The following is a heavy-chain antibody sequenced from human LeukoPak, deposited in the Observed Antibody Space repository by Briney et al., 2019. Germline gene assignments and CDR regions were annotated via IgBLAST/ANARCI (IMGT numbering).Heavy chain of an antibody. CDR3: ARPKFSDTWFDP. V-gene: IGHV5-51*01. CDR1: EYDFANYW. Sequence: GESLKISCKGSEYDFANYWIGWVRQMPGKGLEWMGIVYPAGSRIHYSPSFQGQVTMSVDRSISTAYLQWTSLKASDTAMYFCARPKFSDTWFDPWGLGTLVTVSS. D-gene: IGHD6-19*01. CDR2: VYPAGSRI. J-gene: IGHJ5*02.